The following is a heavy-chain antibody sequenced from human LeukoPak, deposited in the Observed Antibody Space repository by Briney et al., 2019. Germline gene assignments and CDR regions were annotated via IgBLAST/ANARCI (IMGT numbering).Heavy chain of an antibody. Sequence: GGSLRLSCAASGFTFSSYAMSWVRQAPGKGLEWVSAISGSGGSTYYADSVKGRLTISRDNSKNTLYLQMNSLRAEDTAVYYCAKDSNYVWGSYRPGAAFDIWGQGTMVTVSS. CDR2: ISGSGGST. CDR1: GFTFSSYA. J-gene: IGHJ3*02. D-gene: IGHD3-16*02. CDR3: AKDSNYVWGSYRPGAAFDI. V-gene: IGHV3-23*01.